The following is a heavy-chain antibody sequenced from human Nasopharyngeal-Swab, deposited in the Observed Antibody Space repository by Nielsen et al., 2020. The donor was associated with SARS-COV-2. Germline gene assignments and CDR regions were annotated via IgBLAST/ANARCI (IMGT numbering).Heavy chain of an antibody. CDR1: GGTFSSYA. V-gene: IGHV1-69*13. J-gene: IGHJ5*02. Sequence: SVKVSCKASGGTFSSYAISWVRQAPGQGLEWMGGIIPIFGTANYAQKFQGRVTITADESTSTAHMELSSLRSEDTAVYYCARRPTTVTTWWFDPWGQGTLVTVSS. CDR2: IIPIFGTA. D-gene: IGHD4-11*01. CDR3: ARRPTTVTTWWFDP.